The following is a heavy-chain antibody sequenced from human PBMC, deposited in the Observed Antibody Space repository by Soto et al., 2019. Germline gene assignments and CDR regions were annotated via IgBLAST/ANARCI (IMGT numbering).Heavy chain of an antibody. CDR1: GFSFSISP. D-gene: IGHD7-27*01. CDR3: ARDPKTSRGKHWAFNYFDS. Sequence: QVQLVESGGGVVQPGRSLRLSCAASGFSFSISPMHWVRQAPGKGPEWVALISYDGTNKFYADSVKGRFTISRDNSKSTLYLQVDSLRPEDAAVYYCARDPKTSRGKHWAFNYFDSWGQGTLVTVSS. V-gene: IGHV3-30-3*01. CDR2: ISYDGTNK. J-gene: IGHJ4*02.